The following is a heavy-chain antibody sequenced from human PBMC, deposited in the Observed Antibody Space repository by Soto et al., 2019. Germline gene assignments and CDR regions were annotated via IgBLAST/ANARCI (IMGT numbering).Heavy chain of an antibody. D-gene: IGHD3-22*01. J-gene: IGHJ3*02. V-gene: IGHV1-58*01. CDR2: IVVGSGNT. CDR3: AADTYYYDSSWYAFDI. Sequence: GASVKVSCKASGFTFTSSAVQWVRQARGQRLEWIGWIVVGSGNTNCAQKFQERVTITRDMSTSTAYMELSSLRSEDTAVYYCAADTYYYDSSWYAFDIWGQGTMVTVSS. CDR1: GFTFTSSA.